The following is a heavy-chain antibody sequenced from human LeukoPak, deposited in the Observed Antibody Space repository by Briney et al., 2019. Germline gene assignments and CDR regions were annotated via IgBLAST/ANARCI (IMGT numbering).Heavy chain of an antibody. D-gene: IGHD6-13*01. CDR3: EKDAAGPEY. V-gene: IGHV3-23*01. Sequence: GGSLRLSCAVSGLTFIDYSMAWVRQAPGKGLFWVSGISAGGGSTYYADSVKGRFTISRDNSRNTLYLHKHTLSAEDTDVYYCEKDAAGPEYWGQGTLVTVSS. CDR1: GLTFIDYS. J-gene: IGHJ4*02. CDR2: ISAGGGST.